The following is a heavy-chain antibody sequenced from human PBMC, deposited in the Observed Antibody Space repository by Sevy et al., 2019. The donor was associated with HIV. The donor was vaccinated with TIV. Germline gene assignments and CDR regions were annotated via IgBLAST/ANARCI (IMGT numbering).Heavy chain of an antibody. V-gene: IGHV5-51*01. CDR1: GYSFTSYW. D-gene: IGHD6-13*01. CDR2: IYPGDSDT. J-gene: IGHJ6*02. CDR3: AASLGIAAAGTLSLDV. Sequence: GESLKISCKGSGYSFTSYWIGWVRQMPGKGLEWMGIIYPGDSDTRYSPSFQGQVTISADKSISTAYLQWSSLKASDTAMYYCAASLGIAAAGTLSLDVLGQGTTVTVSS.